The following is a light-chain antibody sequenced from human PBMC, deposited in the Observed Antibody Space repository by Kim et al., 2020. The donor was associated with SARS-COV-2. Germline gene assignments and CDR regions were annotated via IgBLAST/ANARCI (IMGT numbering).Light chain of an antibody. CDR3: QQYDNWPYT. V-gene: IGKV3-15*01. J-gene: IGKJ2*01. Sequence: EIVMTQSPATLSVSPGERATLSCRASQSVSSNLAWYQQKPGQAPRLLIYGASTRATVIPARFSGSGSGTEFTLTISSLQSEDFAVYYCQQYDNWPYTFGQGTKLEI. CDR2: GAS. CDR1: QSVSSN.